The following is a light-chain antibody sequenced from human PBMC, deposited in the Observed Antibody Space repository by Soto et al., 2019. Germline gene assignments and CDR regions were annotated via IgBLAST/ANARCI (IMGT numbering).Light chain of an antibody. Sequence: EIVMPQSPATLSLSPGERATLSCRASQSVGKYLVWYQQKPGQAPRLLIYDASTRATGIPARFSGSGSGTDFTLTISSLQSEDSAVYFCQQYYYWPPYTLGQGTKVDIK. CDR1: QSVGKY. CDR2: DAS. CDR3: QQYYYWPPYT. V-gene: IGKV3D-15*01. J-gene: IGKJ2*01.